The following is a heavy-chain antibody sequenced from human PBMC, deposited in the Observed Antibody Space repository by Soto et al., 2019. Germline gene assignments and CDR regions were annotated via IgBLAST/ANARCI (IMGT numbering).Heavy chain of an antibody. V-gene: IGHV4-59*01. Sequence: SETLSLTCTVSVGSISNYYWSWIRQPPGKGLEWIGNIYYRGGTNYNPSLKGRVTISRDTSKKQFSLNLSSVAAADTAVYYCASVTFGGVVLAHWGQGTLVTVSS. CDR1: VGSISNYY. J-gene: IGHJ4*02. CDR2: IYYRGGT. D-gene: IGHD3-16*01. CDR3: ASVTFGGVVLAH.